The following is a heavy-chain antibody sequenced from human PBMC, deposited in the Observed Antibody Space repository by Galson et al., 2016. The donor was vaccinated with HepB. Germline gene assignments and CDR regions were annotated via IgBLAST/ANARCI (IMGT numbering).Heavy chain of an antibody. D-gene: IGHD5/OR15-5a*01. V-gene: IGHV3-64D*09. CDR2: INDNGGTT. CDR1: GLNFSSYT. J-gene: IGHJ4*02. Sequence: SLRLSCAASGLNFSSYTLHWVRQAPGKGLEYVSAINDNGGTTYYADSVKGRFTISRDNSKKTLYLQMSSLRAEDTVVYCCVKTFVYVYGIHFFDCWGQGTLVTVSS. CDR3: VKTFVYVYGIHFFDC.